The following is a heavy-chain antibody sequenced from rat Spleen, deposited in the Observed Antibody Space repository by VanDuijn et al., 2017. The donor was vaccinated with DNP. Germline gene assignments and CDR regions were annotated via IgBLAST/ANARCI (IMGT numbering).Heavy chain of an antibody. J-gene: IGHJ2*01. D-gene: IGHD1-11*01. V-gene: IGHV5-7*01. Sequence: EVQLVESGGGLVQPGRSLKLSCAASGFTFSDYYMAWVRQAPKKGLEWVATISYDGSSTYYRDSVKGRFTISGDNAKDTLYLQMDSLRSEDTATYFCARHYGHNGFDYWGQGVMVTVSS. CDR3: ARHYGHNGFDY. CDR2: ISYDGSST. CDR1: GFTFSDYY.